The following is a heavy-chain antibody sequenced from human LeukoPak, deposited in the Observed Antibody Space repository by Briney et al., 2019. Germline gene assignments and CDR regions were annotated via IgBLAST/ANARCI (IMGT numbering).Heavy chain of an antibody. D-gene: IGHD1-26*01. CDR2: ISSSSSTI. J-gene: IGHJ4*02. CDR1: GFTFSSYN. Sequence: GGSLRLSCAASGFTFSSYNMNWVRQAPGKGLEWVSYISSSSSTIYYADSVKGRFTISRDNAKNSLFLQMNSLGAEDTAVYSCAREGVVGATYYLDYWGQGTLVTVSS. V-gene: IGHV3-48*01. CDR3: AREGVVGATYYLDY.